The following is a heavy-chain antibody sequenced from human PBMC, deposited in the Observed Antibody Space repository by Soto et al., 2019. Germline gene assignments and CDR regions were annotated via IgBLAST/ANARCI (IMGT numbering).Heavy chain of an antibody. D-gene: IGHD1-7*01. CDR2: INPSGGST. Sequence: GASVKVSCKASGYTFTSYGISWVRQAPGQGLEWMGIINPSGGSTSYAQKFQGRVTMTRDTSTSTVYMELSSLRSEDTAVYYCARDPSGTTSWFDPWGQGTLVTVSS. CDR3: ARDPSGTTSWFDP. V-gene: IGHV1-46*01. J-gene: IGHJ5*02. CDR1: GYTFTSYG.